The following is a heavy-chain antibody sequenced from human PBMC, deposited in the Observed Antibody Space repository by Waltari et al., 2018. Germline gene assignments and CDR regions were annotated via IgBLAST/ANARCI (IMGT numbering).Heavy chain of an antibody. CDR1: GFTVTRNY. CDR3: AKEGWVAPKRGAFDI. CDR2: IYSGGTT. V-gene: IGHV3-66*02. Sequence: EVQLVETGGGLVQPGGSLRLSCAVSGFTVTRNYMSWVRQAPGKGLQWVSVIYSGGTTFYADSVKGRFTISRDNSKNTLYLQMNSLRPEDTAVYYWAKEGWVAPKRGAFDIWGQGTMVTVSS. J-gene: IGHJ3*02. D-gene: IGHD2-15*01.